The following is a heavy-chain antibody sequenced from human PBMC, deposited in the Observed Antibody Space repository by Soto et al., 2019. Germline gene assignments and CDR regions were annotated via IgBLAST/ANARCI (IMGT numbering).Heavy chain of an antibody. D-gene: IGHD3-16*02. J-gene: IGHJ4*02. CDR2: IKSKTDGGTT. CDR1: GLTFSNAW. V-gene: IGHV3-15*07. Sequence: PGGSLRLSCAASGLTFSNAWMNWVRQAPGKGLEWVGRIKSKTDGGTTDYAAPVKGRFTISRDDSKNTLYLQMNSLKTEDTAVYYCTTDRYARYDYVWGSYRYSDYWGQGTLVTVSS. CDR3: TTDRYARYDYVWGSYRYSDY.